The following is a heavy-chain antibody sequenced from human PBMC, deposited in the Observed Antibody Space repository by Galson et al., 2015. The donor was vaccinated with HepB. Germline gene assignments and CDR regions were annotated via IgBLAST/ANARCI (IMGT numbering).Heavy chain of an antibody. D-gene: IGHD3-10*01. CDR3: ARAPYGSGPDGAFDI. Sequence: SLRLSCAASGFTFSSYAMHWVRQAPGKGLEYVSAISSNGGSTYYANSVKGRFTISRDNSKNTLYLQMGSLRAEDMAVYYCARAPYGSGPDGAFDIWGQGTMVTVSS. CDR1: GFTFSSYA. CDR2: ISSNGGST. J-gene: IGHJ3*02. V-gene: IGHV3-64*01.